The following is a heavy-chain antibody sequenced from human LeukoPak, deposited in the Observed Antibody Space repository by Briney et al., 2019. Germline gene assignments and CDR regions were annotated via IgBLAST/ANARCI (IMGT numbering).Heavy chain of an antibody. D-gene: IGHD3-10*02. J-gene: IGHJ3*02. V-gene: IGHV1-3*04. CDR2: INTGNGNT. CDR3: AREGHYLPALHDAFDI. Sequence: ASVKVSCKASGYTFTNYAMHWVRQAPGQRLEWMGWINTGNGNTKYSQKLQGRVTLTRDTSARTDYLELSSLTSEDTAVYYCAREGHYLPALHDAFDIWGQGTMVTVSS. CDR1: GYTFTNYA.